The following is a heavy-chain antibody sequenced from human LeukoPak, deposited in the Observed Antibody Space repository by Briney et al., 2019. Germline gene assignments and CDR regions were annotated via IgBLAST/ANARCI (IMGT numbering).Heavy chain of an antibody. CDR1: GGSISTGGYY. J-gene: IGHJ4*02. D-gene: IGHD3-10*01. CDR2: IYHIGNT. CDR3: ARLFGVSYYYSYYFDS. V-gene: IGHV4-31*03. Sequence: PSQTLSLTCTVSGGSISTGGYYWTWIRQHPGKGLEWIGYIYHIGNTYYNPSLKSRVTISVDTSKNQFSLKLSSVTAADTAVYYYARLFGVSYYYSYYFDSWGQGTLVTVSS.